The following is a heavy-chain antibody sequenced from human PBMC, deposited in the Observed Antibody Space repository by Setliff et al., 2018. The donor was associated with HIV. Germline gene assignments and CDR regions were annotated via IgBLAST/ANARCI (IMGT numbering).Heavy chain of an antibody. CDR3: ARSKGHLYYDDDTGYVLRAFDI. CDR1: GFTFSRYG. CDR2: ISYDGRKK. D-gene: IGHD3-22*01. V-gene: IGHV3-30*03. Sequence: PGGSMRLSCAASGFTFSRYGMHWVRQAPGKGLEWVAFISYDGRKKYESDFVKGRFTISRDNSKNTLYLQMNSLRTDDTAVYCCARSKGHLYYDDDTGYVLRAFDIWGQGTMVTVSS. J-gene: IGHJ3*02.